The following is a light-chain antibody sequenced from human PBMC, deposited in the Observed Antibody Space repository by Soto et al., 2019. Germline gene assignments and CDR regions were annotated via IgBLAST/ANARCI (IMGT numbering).Light chain of an antibody. CDR2: RSS. V-gene: IGKV1-5*03. CDR3: QQYKGT. Sequence: DIQMTQSPSTLSASVGDRVTITCRASQSISNWVAWYQQKPGKAPKLLIYRSSTFDSGVPSRFSGSGSGTEFTLTISSLQPEDFATYYCQQYKGTFGQGTRVEI. J-gene: IGKJ1*01. CDR1: QSISNW.